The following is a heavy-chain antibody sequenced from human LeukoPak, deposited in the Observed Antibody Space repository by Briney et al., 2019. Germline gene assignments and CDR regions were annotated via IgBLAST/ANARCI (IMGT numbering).Heavy chain of an antibody. CDR1: GGTFSRYA. Sequence: SVKVSCEASGGTFSRYAISWVRQAPGQGLEWMGGIIPIFGTAKYAQKFQGRVTLTTDESTSTAYMELSSLRSEDTAVYYCVFDSSGYLSRSLPPYFDSWGQGTLVTVSS. CDR2: IIPIFGTA. CDR3: VFDSSGYLSRSLPPYFDS. J-gene: IGHJ4*02. D-gene: IGHD3-22*01. V-gene: IGHV1-69*05.